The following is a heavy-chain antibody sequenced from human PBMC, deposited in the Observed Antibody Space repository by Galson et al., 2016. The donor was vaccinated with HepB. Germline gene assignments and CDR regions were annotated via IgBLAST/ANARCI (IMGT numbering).Heavy chain of an antibody. J-gene: IGHJ4*02. CDR1: GVSIRTVGYY. CDR2: IYYSGST. D-gene: IGHD3-22*01. V-gene: IGHV4-31*03. Sequence: TLSLTCTVSGVSIRTVGYYWSWIRQHPEKGLEWLGYIYYSGSTYYNPSLKTRLTISLDAPKNQFSLRLTSVTAADTAVYFCARVIRGSSGPFDYWGQGSLVSVAS. CDR3: ARVIRGSSGPFDY.